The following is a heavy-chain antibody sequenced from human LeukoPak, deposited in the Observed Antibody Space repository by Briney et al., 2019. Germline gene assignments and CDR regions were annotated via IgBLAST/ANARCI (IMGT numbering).Heavy chain of an antibody. CDR3: ARGITMVRGVDHNWFDP. D-gene: IGHD3-10*01. J-gene: IGHJ5*02. CDR1: GYTFTSYG. Sequence: ASVKVSCKASGYTFTSYGISWVRQAPGQGLEWMGWISAYNGNTNYAQELQGRVTMTTDTSTSTAYMELRSLRSDDTAVYYCARGITMVRGVDHNWFDPWGQGTLVTVSS. CDR2: ISAYNGNT. V-gene: IGHV1-18*04.